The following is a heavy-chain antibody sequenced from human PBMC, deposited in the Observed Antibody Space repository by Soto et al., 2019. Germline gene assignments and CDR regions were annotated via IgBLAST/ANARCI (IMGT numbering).Heavy chain of an antibody. Sequence: QVTLKESGPVLVKPTETLTLRCTVSGLSITDSEMGVSWIRQPPGQPLEWLAHIDSSVEKASRTFLKSRLAISKDTSKSQIVLTMTNMDSADTATSYCARRHLAVAVSPWFDPWGQGIPLNVSS. D-gene: IGHD6-19*01. CDR1: GLSITDSEMG. V-gene: IGHV2-26*01. J-gene: IGHJ5*02. CDR3: ARRHLAVAVSPWFDP. CDR2: IDSSVEK.